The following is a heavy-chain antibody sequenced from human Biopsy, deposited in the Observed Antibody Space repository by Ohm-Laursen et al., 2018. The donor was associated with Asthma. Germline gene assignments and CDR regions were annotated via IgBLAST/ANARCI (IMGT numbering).Heavy chain of an antibody. V-gene: IGHV1-3*04. CDR1: GYNFISFA. D-gene: IGHD3-9*01. CDR2: VNTGNGDT. CDR3: ARTHYDFLTGQVKDVFGV. Sequence: GASVNASCTASGYNFISFAIHWVRQAPGQRLEWMGWVNTGNGDTKYSQKFQGRVTITRDTSASTAYMELRSLRSEDTATYYCARTHYDFLTGQVKDVFGVWGQGTMVTVSS. J-gene: IGHJ3*01.